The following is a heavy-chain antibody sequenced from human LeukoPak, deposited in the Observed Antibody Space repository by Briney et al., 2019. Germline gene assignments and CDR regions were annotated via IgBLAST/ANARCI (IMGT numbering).Heavy chain of an antibody. CDR2: ISSNGGST. Sequence: PGGSLRLSYAASGFTFSSYAMHRVRQAPGKGLEYVSAISSNGGSTYYANSVKGRFTISRDNSKNTLYLQMGSLRSDDTAVYYCARTRITIFGGYYYGMDVWGQGTTVTVSS. D-gene: IGHD3-3*01. J-gene: IGHJ6*02. V-gene: IGHV3-64*01. CDR3: ARTRITIFGGYYYGMDV. CDR1: GFTFSSYA.